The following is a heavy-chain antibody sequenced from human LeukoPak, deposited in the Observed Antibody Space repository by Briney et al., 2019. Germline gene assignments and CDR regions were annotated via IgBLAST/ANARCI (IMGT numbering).Heavy chain of an antibody. D-gene: IGHD1-26*01. CDR2: MNPNSGNT. Sequence: GASVKVSCKASGYTFTSYDINWVRQATGQGLEWMGWMNPNSGNTGYAQKFQGRVTMTRDTSTSTVHMELSSLRSEDTGIYYCAREGYSGSFTLPNDYWGQGTLVTVS. CDR1: GYTFTSYD. V-gene: IGHV1-8*01. J-gene: IGHJ4*02. CDR3: AREGYSGSFTLPNDY.